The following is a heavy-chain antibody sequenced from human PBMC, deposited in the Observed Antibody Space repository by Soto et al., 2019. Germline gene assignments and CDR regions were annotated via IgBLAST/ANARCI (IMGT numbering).Heavy chain of an antibody. CDR2: IYVDDDK. Sequence: QIILNESGPTLVKPTQTLPLTCTFSGFSFTTSQVGVGWIRHPPGKAQEWLALIYVDDDKRYSPSLRKRLSITKDTPKNRVVLTMTNMDAVDTATYYCAHRPGGYLSGWDNGYFDYWGRGALVTVSS. CDR3: AHRPGGYLSGWDNGYFDY. V-gene: IGHV2-5*02. J-gene: IGHJ4*02. D-gene: IGHD6-19*01. CDR1: GFSFTTSQVG.